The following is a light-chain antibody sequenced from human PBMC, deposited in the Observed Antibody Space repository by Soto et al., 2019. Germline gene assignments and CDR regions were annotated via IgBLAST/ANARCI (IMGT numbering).Light chain of an antibody. CDR1: QSVKSSY. CDR3: QQYGSSIT. J-gene: IGKJ5*01. Sequence: EVVLTQYPGTLSLSPGERATVPCRASQSVKSSYLAWYQHKPGQAPRLLIYGTSSRATGIPDRFSGSGSGTDFTLTISRLEPEDFAVYYCQQYGSSITFGQGTRLEI. V-gene: IGKV3-20*01. CDR2: GTS.